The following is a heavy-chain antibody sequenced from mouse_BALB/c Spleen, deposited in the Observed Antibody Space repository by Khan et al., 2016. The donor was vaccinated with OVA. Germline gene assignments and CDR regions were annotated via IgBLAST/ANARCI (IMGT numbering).Heavy chain of an antibody. V-gene: IGHV2-3*01. CDR3: SGFDASYYAMDY. CDR2: IWGDGIT. D-gene: IGHD2-3*01. CDR1: GFSLTSYG. J-gene: IGHJ4*01. Sequence: VQLKQSGPGLVAPSQSLSITCTVSGFSLTSYGVSWVRQPPGKGLEWLGVIWGDGITNFHSALISRLSISKDNSKSQVFLKLNSLQTDDTARYSWSGFDASYYAMDYWGQGTSVIVSS.